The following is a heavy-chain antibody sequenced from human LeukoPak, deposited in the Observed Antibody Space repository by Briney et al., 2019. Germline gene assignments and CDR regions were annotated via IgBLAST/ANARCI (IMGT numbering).Heavy chain of an antibody. D-gene: IGHD3-10*01. J-gene: IGHJ5*02. CDR3: AKKRIAMIRGAPFDP. V-gene: IGHV4-34*01. CDR2: INPSGST. CDR1: GGDLSGFY. Sequence: SETLSLTCAVHGGDLSGFYWSWIRQSPGKGLEWIGEINPSGSTIYNPSLKSRLTMSVDTTMNHFSLNLTSVTAADTAVYYCAKKRIAMIRGAPFDPWGQGTLVTVSS.